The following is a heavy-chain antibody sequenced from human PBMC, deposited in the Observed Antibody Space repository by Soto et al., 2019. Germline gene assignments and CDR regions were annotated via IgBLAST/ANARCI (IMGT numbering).Heavy chain of an antibody. J-gene: IGHJ4*02. CDR2: INSDGSST. CDR3: ARGSGGYPLRDFDY. CDR1: VFTFSSYW. V-gene: IGHV3-74*01. Sequence: PGGSLRLSSAASVFTFSSYWMHWVRQAPGKGLVWVSRINSDGSSTSYADSVKGRFTISRDNAKNTLYLQMNSLRAEDTAVYYCARGSGGYPLRDFDYWGQGTLVTVSS. D-gene: IGHD1-26*01.